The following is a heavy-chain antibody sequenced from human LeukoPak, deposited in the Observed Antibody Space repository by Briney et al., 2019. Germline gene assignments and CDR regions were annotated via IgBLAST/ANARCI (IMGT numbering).Heavy chain of an antibody. CDR1: GYTFINYA. J-gene: IGHJ4*02. Sequence: GASVKVSCKASGYTFINYAISWVRQAPGQGLEWMGWISAYNANTHYAQKVQGRVTVTTDTSTSTAYMELRSLRSDDTAVYYCARDQEAFDYWGQGTLVTVSS. V-gene: IGHV1-18*01. CDR3: ARDQEAFDY. CDR2: ISAYNANT.